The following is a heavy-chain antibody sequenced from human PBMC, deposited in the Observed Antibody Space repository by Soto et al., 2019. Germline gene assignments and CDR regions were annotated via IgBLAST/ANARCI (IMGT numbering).Heavy chain of an antibody. CDR1: GFTVNSNY. Sequence: GGSLRLSCAASGFTVNSNYMSWVRQAPGKGLEWVSVIYSDGSTYYADSVKGRFIISRDNSNNTLYFQMNSLRAEDTAVYYCAKVPQQLITGGYYFDYWGQGTLVTVSS. CDR3: AKVPQQLITGGYYFDY. D-gene: IGHD6-13*01. CDR2: IYSDGST. J-gene: IGHJ4*02. V-gene: IGHV3-66*01.